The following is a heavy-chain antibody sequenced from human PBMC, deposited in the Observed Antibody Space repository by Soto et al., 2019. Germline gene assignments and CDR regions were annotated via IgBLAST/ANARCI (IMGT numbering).Heavy chain of an antibody. CDR1: GDSVSSYSAA. Sequence: SQTLSLTCAISGDSVSSYSAAWNWIRQSPSGGLEWLGRTYYRSRFFSDYAESVKSRIIINPDTSKNQFSLILNSVTAADTAVYYCARVGPWVPYYYDSSPYTFENWFDPWGQGTLVTVSS. V-gene: IGHV6-1*01. CDR3: ARVGPWVPYYYDSSPYTFENWFDP. CDR2: TYYRSRFFS. D-gene: IGHD3-22*01. J-gene: IGHJ5*02.